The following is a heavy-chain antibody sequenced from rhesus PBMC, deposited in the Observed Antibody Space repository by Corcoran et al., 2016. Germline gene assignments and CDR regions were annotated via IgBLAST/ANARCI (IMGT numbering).Heavy chain of an antibody. Sequence: EVQLVESGGGLVQPGGSLRLSCAASGFTCSSYGMSWVRQARGNGLEWISYIRNGGGSTYNADTVKVRFTISRDNSKNTLSLQMNSLRAEDTAVYYCAKDVVQYLGWPLGYWGQGVLVTVSS. CDR3: AKDVVQYLGWPLGY. D-gene: IGHD3-3*01. V-gene: IGHV3S5*01. J-gene: IGHJ4*01. CDR2: IRNGGGST. CDR1: GFTCSSYG.